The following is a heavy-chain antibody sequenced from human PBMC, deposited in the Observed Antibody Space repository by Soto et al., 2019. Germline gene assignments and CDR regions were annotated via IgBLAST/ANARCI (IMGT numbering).Heavy chain of an antibody. CDR2: IYYSGST. D-gene: IGHD3-10*01. J-gene: IGHJ4*02. CDR3: ARSLYGFHAPNFDY. Sequence: QVQLQESGPGLVKPSETLSLTCTVSGGSISSYYWSWIRQPPGKGLEWIGYIYYSGSTNYNPSLKSRVTISVDTSKNQFSLKLSSVTAADTAVYYCARSLYGFHAPNFDYRGQGTLVTVSS. V-gene: IGHV4-59*01. CDR1: GGSISSYY.